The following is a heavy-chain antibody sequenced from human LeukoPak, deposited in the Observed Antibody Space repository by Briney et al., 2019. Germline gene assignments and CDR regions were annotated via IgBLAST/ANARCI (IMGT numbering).Heavy chain of an antibody. CDR3: ASHSTVTTGGIDY. CDR1: GGSISSSSYY. CDR2: IYYSGST. V-gene: IGHV4-39*01. J-gene: IGHJ4*02. Sequence: SETLSLTCTVSGGSISSSSYYWGWIRQPPGKGLEWIGSIYYSGSTYYNPSLKSRVTISVDTSKNQFSLQLSSVTAADTAVYYCASHSTVTTGGIDYWGQGTLVTVSS. D-gene: IGHD4-17*01.